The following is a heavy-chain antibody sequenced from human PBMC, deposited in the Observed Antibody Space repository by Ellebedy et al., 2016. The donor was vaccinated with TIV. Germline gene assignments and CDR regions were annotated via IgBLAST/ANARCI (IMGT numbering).Heavy chain of an antibody. CDR2: IHHSGTS. CDR3: ARLGYSSGWLMAFDI. CDR1: GGSITNYY. V-gene: IGHV4-59*12. Sequence: MPSETLSLTCSVSGGSITNYYWARLRPPPGQGLAWIGDIHHSGTSLLHPSPKSRVTLSLDTSKNQFSLKLSSVTAADTALYYCARLGYSSGWLMAFDIWGQGTMVTVSS. J-gene: IGHJ3*02. D-gene: IGHD6-19*01.